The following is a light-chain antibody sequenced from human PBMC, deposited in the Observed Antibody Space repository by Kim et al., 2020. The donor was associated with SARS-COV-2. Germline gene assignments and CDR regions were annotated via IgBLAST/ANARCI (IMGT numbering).Light chain of an antibody. J-gene: IGLJ3*02. V-gene: IGLV1-44*01. CDR1: TSNIGSNT. CDR3: AAWDDSLNGV. CDR2: SND. Sequence: QSVLTQPPSASGTPGQRVTISCSGSTSNIGSNTVNWYQQLSGTAPKLLIYSNDHRPSGVPDRFSGSKSGTSASLAISGLQSEDEADYYCAAWDDSLNGVFGGGTKLTVL.